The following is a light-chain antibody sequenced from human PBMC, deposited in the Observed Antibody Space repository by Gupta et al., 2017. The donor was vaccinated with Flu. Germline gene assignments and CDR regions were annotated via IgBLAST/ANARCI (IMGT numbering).Light chain of an antibody. CDR1: QSIGLY. V-gene: IGKV1-39*01. CDR3: QQTDSTPFA. J-gene: IGKJ3*01. Sequence: DIQMTQSPSSLPASVGDRVTITCRATQSIGLYLNWYQQKPGTAPNLLIYTASSVQYGVPSRFSGRGSGTEFTLTISRLQPEDFATYYCQQTDSTPFAFGHGTKVDIK. CDR2: TAS.